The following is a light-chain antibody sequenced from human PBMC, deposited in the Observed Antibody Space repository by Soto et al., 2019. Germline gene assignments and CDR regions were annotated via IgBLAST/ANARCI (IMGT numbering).Light chain of an antibody. V-gene: IGLV2-23*01. CDR1: SSDVGSYNL. J-gene: IGLJ7*01. Sequence: QSVLTQPASVSGSPGQSNTISCTGTSSDVGSYNLVSWYQQHPGKAPKLMIFEGSKRPSGVSNRFSGSKSGNTASLTISGLQAEDEADYYCCSYAAGDSAVFGGGTQLTVL. CDR2: EGS. CDR3: CSYAAGDSAV.